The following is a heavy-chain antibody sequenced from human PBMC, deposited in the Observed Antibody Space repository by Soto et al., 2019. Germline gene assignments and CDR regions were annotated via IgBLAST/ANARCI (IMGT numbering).Heavy chain of an antibody. V-gene: IGHV3-30*03. CDR3: ARDLAVAGSFDY. CDR2: ISYDGSTK. D-gene: IGHD6-19*01. Sequence: PGGSLRLSCAASGFTLSSYGMHWVRQAPGKGLEWVAVISYDGSTKYYADSVKGRFSISRDNAKNTLYLQMNSLRAEDTAVYYCARDLAVAGSFDYWGQGTLVTVSS. CDR1: GFTLSSYG. J-gene: IGHJ4*02.